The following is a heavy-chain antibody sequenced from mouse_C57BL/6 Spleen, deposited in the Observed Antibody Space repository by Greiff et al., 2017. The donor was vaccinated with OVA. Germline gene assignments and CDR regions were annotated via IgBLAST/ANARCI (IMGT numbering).Heavy chain of an antibody. V-gene: IGHV5-4*01. CDR1: GFTFSSYA. CDR3: ARGFPRVDY. J-gene: IGHJ2*01. Sequence: EVQRVESGGGLAKPGGSLTLSCAASGFTFSSYAMSWVRQTPEKRLEWVANISDGGSYTYYQDNVKGRFTISRDNAKNNLYLQMSHRKSEDTAMYYCARGFPRVDYWGQGTTLTVSS. CDR2: ISDGGSYT.